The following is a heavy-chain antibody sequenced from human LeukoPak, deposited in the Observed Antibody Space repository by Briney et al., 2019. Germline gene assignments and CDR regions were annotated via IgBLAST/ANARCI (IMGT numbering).Heavy chain of an antibody. CDR3: AKEDRLRLGELSLLGNY. V-gene: IGHV3-23*01. CDR2: ISGSGGST. CDR1: GFTFSDYY. J-gene: IGHJ4*02. D-gene: IGHD3-16*02. Sequence: GGSLRLSCAASGFTFSDYYMSWIRQAPGKGLEWVSAISGSGGSTYYADSVKGRFTISRDNSKNTLYLQMNSLRAEDTAVYYCAKEDRLRLGELSLLGNYWGQGTLVTVSS.